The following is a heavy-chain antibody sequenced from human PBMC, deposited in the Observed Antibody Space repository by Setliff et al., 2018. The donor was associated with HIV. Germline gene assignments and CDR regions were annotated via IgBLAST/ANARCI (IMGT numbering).Heavy chain of an antibody. D-gene: IGHD6-13*01. V-gene: IGHV1-69*10. CDR2: IIPILGIA. CDR1: GGTFSSYA. J-gene: IGHJ4*02. Sequence: SVKVSCQASGGTFSSYAISWVRQAPGQGREWRGGIIPILGIANYAQKFQGRVTITADESTSPAYMELSSLRSEDTAMYYCARGESAEGGTGACDYWGQGTLVTVSS. CDR3: ARGESAEGGTGACDY.